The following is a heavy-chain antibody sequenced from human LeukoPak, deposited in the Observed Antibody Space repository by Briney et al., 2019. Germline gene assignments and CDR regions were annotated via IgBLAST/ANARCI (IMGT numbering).Heavy chain of an antibody. CDR1: GYTFTSYD. CDR3: ARDGHRMYYYESSDYRFDS. J-gene: IGHJ4*02. V-gene: IGHV1-18*01. Sequence: ASVKVSCKASGYTFTSYDINWVRQATGQGLEWMGWISAYNGYTKYAQKFQGRVTMTRDTSTSTAYMELRSLRSDDTAVYFCARDGHRMYYYESSDYRFDSWGQGTLVTVSS. D-gene: IGHD3-22*01. CDR2: ISAYNGYT.